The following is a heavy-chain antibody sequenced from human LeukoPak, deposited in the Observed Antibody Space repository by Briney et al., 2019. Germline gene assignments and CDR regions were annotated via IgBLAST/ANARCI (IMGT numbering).Heavy chain of an antibody. J-gene: IGHJ4*02. CDR2: IDPSDGTT. Sequence: GASVKISCKASGYTFTNYLLHWVRQAPGQGLEWMGVIDPSDGTTYYTQRFQGRVTMTRDTSTVTVYMEVSSLTSDDTAVYYCALPMHWGQGTQVAVSS. V-gene: IGHV1-46*03. CDR1: GYTFTNYL. CDR3: ALPMH.